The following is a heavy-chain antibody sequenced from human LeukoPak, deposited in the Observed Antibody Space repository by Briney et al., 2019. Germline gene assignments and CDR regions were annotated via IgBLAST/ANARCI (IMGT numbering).Heavy chain of an antibody. V-gene: IGHV1-46*01. CDR3: ARDRYYYGSSGLDY. CDR1: GYTFTSYY. D-gene: IGHD3-22*01. CDR2: VKPSGGST. J-gene: IGHJ4*02. Sequence: ASVKVSCKASGYTFTSYYMHWVRQAPGQGLEWMGIVKPSGGSTNYTQKFQGRLTMTRDTSTSTVYMELSSLRSEDTAVYYCARDRYYYGSSGLDYWGQGTLVTVSS.